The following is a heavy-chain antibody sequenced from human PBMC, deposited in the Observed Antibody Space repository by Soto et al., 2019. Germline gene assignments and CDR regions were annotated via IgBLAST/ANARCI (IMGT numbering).Heavy chain of an antibody. V-gene: IGHV3-74*01. J-gene: IGHJ4*02. CDR3: ARDLDYGGNPRGY. D-gene: IGHD4-17*01. CDR2: MNTDGSST. CDR1: GFTFSSYW. Sequence: EVQLVESGGDLVQPGGSLRLSCAASGFTFSSYWMHWVRQPPGKGLVWVSRMNTDGSSTTYADSVKGRFTISRDNAENPLHLQMNSLRAEDTAVYYCARDLDYGGNPRGYWGQGTLVTVSS.